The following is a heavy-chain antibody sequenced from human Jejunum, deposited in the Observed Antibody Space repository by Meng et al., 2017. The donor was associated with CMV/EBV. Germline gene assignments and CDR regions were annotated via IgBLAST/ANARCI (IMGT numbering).Heavy chain of an antibody. J-gene: IGHJ2*01. Sequence: LHVQESGPGLVKPSETLSLTCTVSGGSISSSSYYWGWIRQPPGKGLEWIGSIYYSGSTYYNPSLKSRVTISVDTSKNQFSLKLSSVTAADTAVYYCASPLGILGIVDLWGRGTPVTVSS. CDR1: GGSISSSSYY. D-gene: IGHD7-27*01. CDR3: ASPLGILGIVDL. CDR2: IYYSGST. V-gene: IGHV4-39*01.